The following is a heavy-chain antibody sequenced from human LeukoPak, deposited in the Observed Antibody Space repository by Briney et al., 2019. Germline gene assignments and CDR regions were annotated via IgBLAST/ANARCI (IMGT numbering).Heavy chain of an antibody. V-gene: IGHV4-31*03. Sequence: PSETLSLTCTVSGGSISSGGYYWSWIRQHPGKGLEWIGYIYYSGSTYYNPSLKSRVTISVDTSKNQFSLKLSSVTAADTAVYYCARDKRRSRSGEDSDAFDIWGQGTMVTVSS. J-gene: IGHJ3*02. CDR1: GGSISSGGYY. CDR3: ARDKRRSRSGEDSDAFDI. CDR2: IYYSGST. D-gene: IGHD3-3*01.